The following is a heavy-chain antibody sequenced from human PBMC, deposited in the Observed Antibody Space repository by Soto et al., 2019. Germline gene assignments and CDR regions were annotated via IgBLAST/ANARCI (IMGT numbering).Heavy chain of an antibody. V-gene: IGHV3-7*01. J-gene: IGHJ6*04. CDR3: AREIAARL. CDR1: GFTFSSYW. CDR2: IKQDGSEE. Sequence: EVQLVESGGGLVQPGGSLRLSCAASGFTFSSYWMSWFRQAPGKGLEWVANIKQDGSEENYVDSVKGRFTISRYHAKNALYLQMNSLRVEDTAVYYCAREIAARLWGKGTTVTVSS. D-gene: IGHD6-6*01.